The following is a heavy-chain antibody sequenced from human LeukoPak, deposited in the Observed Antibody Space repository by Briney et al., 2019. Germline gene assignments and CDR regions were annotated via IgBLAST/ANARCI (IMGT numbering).Heavy chain of an antibody. D-gene: IGHD5-18*01. CDR2: IKSKTDGGTT. V-gene: IGHV3-15*01. Sequence: GGSLRLSCAASGFTLSNAWMSWVRQAPGKGLEWVGRIKSKTDGGTTDYAAPVKGRFTISRDDSKNTLYLHMNSLKTEDTAVYYCARDNSPGYSYGYFDYWGQGTLVTVSS. CDR3: ARDNSPGYSYGYFDY. J-gene: IGHJ4*02. CDR1: GFTLSNAW.